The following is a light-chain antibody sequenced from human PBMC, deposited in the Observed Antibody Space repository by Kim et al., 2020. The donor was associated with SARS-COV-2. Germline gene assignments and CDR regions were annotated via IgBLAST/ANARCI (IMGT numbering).Light chain of an antibody. CDR3: QQYNNWPDT. V-gene: IGKV3-15*01. CDR1: QSCSSN. CDR2: GAS. Sequence: SVSPGERATLSCRASQSCSSNLALYQQKPGQAPRLLIYGASTRATGIPARFSGSGSGTEFTLTISSLQSEDFAVYYCQQYNNWPDTFGQGTKLEI. J-gene: IGKJ2*01.